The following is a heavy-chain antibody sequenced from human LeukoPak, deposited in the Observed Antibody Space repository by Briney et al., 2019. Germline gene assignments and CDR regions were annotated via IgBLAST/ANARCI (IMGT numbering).Heavy chain of an antibody. CDR3: ARGVVTATYYYYGMDV. J-gene: IGHJ6*02. V-gene: IGHV3-21*01. D-gene: IGHD2-21*02. CDR2: ISSSSSYI. Sequence: GGSLRLSCAASGFTFSSYSMNWVRQAPGKGLEWVSSISSSSSYIYYADSVKGRFTISRDNAKNSLYLQMNSLRAEDTAVYYCARGVVTATYYYYGMDVWGQGTTVTVSS. CDR1: GFTFSSYS.